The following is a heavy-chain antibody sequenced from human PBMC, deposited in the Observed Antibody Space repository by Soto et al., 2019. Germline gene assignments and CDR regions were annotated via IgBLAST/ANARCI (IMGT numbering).Heavy chain of an antibody. CDR3: ARLTIRGSRRELGWYYGMDV. J-gene: IGHJ6*02. CDR1: GGSISSSSYY. D-gene: IGHD3-16*01. Sequence: SETLSLTCTVSGGSISSSSYYWGWIRQPPGKGLECIGSIYYSGSTYYNPSLKSRVTISVDTSKNQFSLKLSSVTAADTAVYYCARLTIRGSRRELGWYYGMDVWGQGTTVTVSS. V-gene: IGHV4-39*01. CDR2: IYYSGST.